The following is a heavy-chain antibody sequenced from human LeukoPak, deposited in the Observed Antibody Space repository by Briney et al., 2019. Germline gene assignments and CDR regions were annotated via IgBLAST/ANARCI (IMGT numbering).Heavy chain of an antibody. CDR1: GGSISSSNW. D-gene: IGHD3-16*02. CDR3: ASRAGRRLWKITFGGVIVT. CDR2: IYHSGST. J-gene: IGHJ5*02. Sequence: SETLSLTCAVSGGSISSSNWWSWVRPPPGKGLEWIGEIYHSGSTNYNPSLKSRVTISVDKSKNQFSLKLSSVTAADTAVYYCASRAGRRLWKITFGGVIVTWGQGTLVTVSS. V-gene: IGHV4-4*02.